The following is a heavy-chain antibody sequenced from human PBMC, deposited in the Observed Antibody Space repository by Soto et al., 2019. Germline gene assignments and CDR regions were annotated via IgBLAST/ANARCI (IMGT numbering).Heavy chain of an antibody. CDR2: IYYSGST. J-gene: IGHJ5*02. CDR3: ARGSLRVAATPYNWFDP. D-gene: IGHD2-15*01. V-gene: IGHV4-31*03. Sequence: SETLSLTCTVFGGSISSGGYYWSWIRQHPGKGLEWIGYIYYSGSTYYNPSLKSRVTISVDTSKNQFSLKLSSVTAADTAVYYCARGSLRVAATPYNWFDPWGQGTLVTVSS. CDR1: GGSISSGGYY.